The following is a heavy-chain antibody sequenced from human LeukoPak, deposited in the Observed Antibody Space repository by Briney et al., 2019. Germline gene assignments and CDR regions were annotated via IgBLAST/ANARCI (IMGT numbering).Heavy chain of an antibody. J-gene: IGHJ4*02. D-gene: IGHD1-14*01. Sequence: ASLKVSCKASGYSFTGYYLHWVRQAPGQGLEWMGWINPYSGSTTYAQQFQGRVTMTRDTANTTVYVELNRLTSDDTAVYYCARYPPDDFWGQGTLVTVS. CDR3: ARYPPDDF. CDR2: INPYSGST. CDR1: GYSFTGYY. V-gene: IGHV1-2*02.